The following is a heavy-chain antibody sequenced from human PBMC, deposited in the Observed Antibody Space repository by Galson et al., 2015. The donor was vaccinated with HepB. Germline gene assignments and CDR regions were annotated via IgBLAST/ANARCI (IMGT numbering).Heavy chain of an antibody. J-gene: IGHJ4*02. CDR1: GFTFSSYG. CDR2: ISYDGSNK. Sequence: SLRLSCAASGFTFSSYGMHWARQAPGKGLEWVAVISYDGSNKYYADSVKGRFTISRDNSKNTLYLQMNSLRAEDTAVYYCAKDRADIVVVIAGIDYWGQGTLVTVSS. CDR3: AKDRADIVVVIAGIDY. D-gene: IGHD2-21*01. V-gene: IGHV3-30*18.